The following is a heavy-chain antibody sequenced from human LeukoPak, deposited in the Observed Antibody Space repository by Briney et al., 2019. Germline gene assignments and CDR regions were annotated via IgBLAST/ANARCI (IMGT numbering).Heavy chain of an antibody. CDR3: ARGIAARGKPNWFDP. CDR1: GYSTSSGYY. CDR2: IYHSGST. V-gene: IGHV4-38-2*02. D-gene: IGHD6-6*01. J-gene: IGHJ5*02. Sequence: SETLSLTCTVSGYSTSSGYYWGWIRQPPGKGLEWIGSIYHSGSTYYNPSLKSRVTISVDTSKNQFSLKLSSVTAADTAVYYCARGIAARGKPNWFDPWGQGTLVTDST.